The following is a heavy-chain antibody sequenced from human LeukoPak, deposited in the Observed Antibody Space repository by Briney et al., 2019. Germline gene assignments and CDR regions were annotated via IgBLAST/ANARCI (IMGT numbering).Heavy chain of an antibody. D-gene: IGHD3-10*01. CDR3: ARGGADYYGSGSYPDPFDY. CDR1: GYSISSGYY. V-gene: IGHV4-38-2*02. Sequence: PSETLSLTCTVSGYSISSGYYWGWIRQPPGKGLEWVGSIYHSGSTYYNPSLKSRVTISVDTSKNQFSLKLSSVTAADTAVCYCARGGADYYGSGSYPDPFDYWGQGTLVTVSS. CDR2: IYHSGST. J-gene: IGHJ4*02.